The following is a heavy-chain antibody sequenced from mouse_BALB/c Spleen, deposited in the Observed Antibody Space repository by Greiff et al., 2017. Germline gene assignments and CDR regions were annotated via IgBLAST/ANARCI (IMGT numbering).Heavy chain of an antibody. CDR3: TRGGYGNYPYYFDY. CDR2: IDPETGGT. J-gene: IGHJ2*01. V-gene: IGHV1-15*01. Sequence: VQLQQSGAELVRPGASVTLSCKASGYTFTDYEMHWVKQTPVHGLEWIGAIDPETGGTAYSQKFKGKATLTADKSSSTAYMELRSLTSEDSAVYYCTRGGYGNYPYYFDYWGQGTTLTVSS. D-gene: IGHD2-1*01. CDR1: GYTFTDYE.